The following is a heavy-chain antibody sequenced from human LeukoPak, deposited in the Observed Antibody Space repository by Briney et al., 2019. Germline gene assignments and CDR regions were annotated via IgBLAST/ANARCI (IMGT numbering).Heavy chain of an antibody. D-gene: IGHD3-22*01. CDR1: GFSLSTSGMA. V-gene: IGHV2-5*01. J-gene: IGHJ4*02. CDR3: AHSAYDSRGYYYFDY. CDR2: IYWNHDK. Sequence: SGPTLVNLTQTLTLTYTFSGFSLSTSGMAVGGIRQPPGKSLEWHALIYWNHDKLFSPSLKSRLTITKDTSKNQVVLTMTNMDPVDTATYYCAHSAYDSRGYYYFDYWGQGTLVTVSS.